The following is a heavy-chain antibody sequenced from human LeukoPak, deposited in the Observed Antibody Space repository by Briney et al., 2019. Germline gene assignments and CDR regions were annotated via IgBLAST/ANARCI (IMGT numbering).Heavy chain of an antibody. D-gene: IGHD3-9*01. CDR1: GGSISSYY. Sequence: SQTLSLTCTVSGGSISSYYWSWIRQPAGKGLEWIGRIYTSGSTNYNPSLKSRVTISVKTSKNQFSLKLRSVTAADTAVYYCARVTGYTIEDYFDYWGQGTLVTVSS. J-gene: IGHJ4*02. CDR3: ARVTGYTIEDYFDY. V-gene: IGHV4-4*07. CDR2: IYTSGST.